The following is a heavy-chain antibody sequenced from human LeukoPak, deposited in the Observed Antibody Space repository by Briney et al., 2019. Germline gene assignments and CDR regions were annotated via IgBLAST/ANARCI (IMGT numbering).Heavy chain of an antibody. V-gene: IGHV3-30-3*01. CDR1: GFTFSSYA. CDR3: AREGSSSSYDY. CDR2: ISYDGSNK. Sequence: HPGGSLRLSCAASGFTFSSYAMHWVRQAPGKGLEWVAVISYDGSNKYYADSVKGRFTISRDNSKNTLYLQMNSLRAEDTAVYYCAREGSSSSYDYWGQGTLVTVSS. J-gene: IGHJ4*02. D-gene: IGHD6-6*01.